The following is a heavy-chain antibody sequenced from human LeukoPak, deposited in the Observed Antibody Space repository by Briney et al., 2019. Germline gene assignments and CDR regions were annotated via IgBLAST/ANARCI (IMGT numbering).Heavy chain of an antibody. CDR1: GFTFSSYA. J-gene: IGHJ4*02. D-gene: IGHD5/OR15-5a*01. CDR2: IKQDGSEK. V-gene: IGHV3-7*01. CDR3: ARGRARSSPFDY. Sequence: SGGSLRLSCAASGFTFSSYAMSWVRQAPGKGLEWVANIKQDGSEKYYVDSVKGRFTISRDNAKNSLYLQMNSLRAEDTAVYYCARGRARSSPFDYWGQGTLVTVSS.